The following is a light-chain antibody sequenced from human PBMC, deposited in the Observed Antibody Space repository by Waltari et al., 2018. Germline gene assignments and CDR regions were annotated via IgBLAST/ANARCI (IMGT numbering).Light chain of an antibody. V-gene: IGLV1-44*01. J-gene: IGLJ3*02. CDR2: NND. CDR1: SSNIGSNP. CDR3: AAWDDSLHGWV. Sequence: QSVLTQPPSASGTPGQRVTISCSGSSSNIGSNPVNWYQQLPGTAPKLLIYNNDQRPSGVPDRFSGSKSGTSASLAISGLQSEDEADYYCAAWDDSLHGWVFGGGTKLTVL.